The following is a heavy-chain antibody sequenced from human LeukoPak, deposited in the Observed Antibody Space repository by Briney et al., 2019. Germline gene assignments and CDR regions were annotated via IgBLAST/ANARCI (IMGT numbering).Heavy chain of an antibody. CDR3: AKDQSSGWPYNWFDP. CDR1: GYTFTGYY. V-gene: IGHV1-2*02. J-gene: IGHJ5*02. Sequence: ASVKVSCKASGYTFTGYYMHWVRQAPGQGLEWMGWINPNSGGTNYAQKFQGRVTITRNTSISTAYMELSSLRSEDTAVYYCAKDQSSGWPYNWFDPWGQGTLVTVSS. D-gene: IGHD6-19*01. CDR2: INPNSGGT.